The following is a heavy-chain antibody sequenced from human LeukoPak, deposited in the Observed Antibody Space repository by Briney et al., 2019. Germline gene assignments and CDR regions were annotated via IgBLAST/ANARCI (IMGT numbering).Heavy chain of an antibody. CDR2: ISGSGGGT. Sequence: GGSLRLSCAASGFTFSSYAMSWVRQAPGKGLEWVSAISGSGGGTYYADSVKGRFTISRDNSKNTLYLQMNSLRAEDTAVYYCATLIGYDSSGYYGIDYWGQGTLVTVSS. CDR1: GFTFSSYA. D-gene: IGHD3-22*01. V-gene: IGHV3-23*01. J-gene: IGHJ4*02. CDR3: ATLIGYDSSGYYGIDY.